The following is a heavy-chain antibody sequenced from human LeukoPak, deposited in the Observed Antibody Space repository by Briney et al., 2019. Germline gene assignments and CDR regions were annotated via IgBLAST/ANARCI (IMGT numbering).Heavy chain of an antibody. D-gene: IGHD2-15*01. CDR3: ARDQERYCSGGSCYQGNWFDP. Sequence: PGGSLRLSCAASGFTFSSYSMNWVRQAPGKGLEWVSYISSSGSTIYYADSVKGRFTISRDNAKNSLYLQMNSLRAEDTAVYYCARDQERYCSGGSCYQGNWFDPWGQGTLVTVSS. V-gene: IGHV3-48*04. J-gene: IGHJ5*02. CDR2: ISSSGSTI. CDR1: GFTFSSYS.